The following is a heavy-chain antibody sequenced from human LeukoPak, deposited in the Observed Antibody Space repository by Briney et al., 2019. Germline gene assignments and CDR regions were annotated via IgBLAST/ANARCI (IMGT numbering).Heavy chain of an antibody. J-gene: IGHJ5*02. CDR2: INPNSGGT. V-gene: IGHV1-2*02. Sequence: ASVKVSCKASGYTFTGYHMHWVRQAPGQGLEWMGWINPNSGGTNYAQKFQGRVTMTRDTSIRTVYMEMSRLRSDDTAVYYCARDRGALGMFEFDPWGQGTLVTVSS. CDR1: GYTFTGYH. D-gene: IGHD1-26*01. CDR3: ARDRGALGMFEFDP.